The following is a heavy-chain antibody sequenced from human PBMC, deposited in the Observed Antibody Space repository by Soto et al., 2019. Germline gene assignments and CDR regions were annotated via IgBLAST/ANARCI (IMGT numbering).Heavy chain of an antibody. CDR2: IYSNGGT. CDR1: GGSIKRNDYF. V-gene: IGHV4-39*01. CDR3: ASFLVGATARNNFDS. Sequence: LQLQESGPGVVKPSETLSLACSVSGGSIKRNDYFWGWVRQPPGKGLEWIASIYSNGGTYDSPSLKSRATVSIDTSKNQFFLTVRSGTAADTAVYYCASFLVGATARNNFDSWGLGTLVTISS. D-gene: IGHD2-8*02. J-gene: IGHJ4*02.